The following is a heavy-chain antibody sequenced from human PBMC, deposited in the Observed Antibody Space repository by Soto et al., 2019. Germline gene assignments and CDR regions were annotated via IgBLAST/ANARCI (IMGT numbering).Heavy chain of an antibody. CDR2: IYYSGTT. D-gene: IGHD2-15*01. V-gene: IGHV4-59*01. CDR3: ARLSGGAYLSFYYYIGV. J-gene: IGHJ6*03. Sequence: QVQLQESGPGLVKPSETLSLTCTVSGGSISGYYWSWIRQPPGKGLEWIGYIYYSGTTNYDPSLKPRVTMSVDMSKSQFSLKLSSVTAADTAVYYCARLSGGAYLSFYYYIGVWGKGTKVTVSS. CDR1: GGSISGYY.